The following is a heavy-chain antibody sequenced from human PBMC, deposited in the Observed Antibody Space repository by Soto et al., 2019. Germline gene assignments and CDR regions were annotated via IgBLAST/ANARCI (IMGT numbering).Heavy chain of an antibody. CDR1: GFTFSSYS. CDR2: ISSSSSYI. Sequence: GGSVRLSCAASGFTFSSYSMNWVRQAPGKGLEWVSSISSSSSYIYYADSVKGRFTISRDNAKNSLYLQMNSLRAEDTAVYYCARVPYFYGMDVWGQGTTVTVSS. V-gene: IGHV3-21*01. J-gene: IGHJ6*02. CDR3: ARVPYFYGMDV. D-gene: IGHD3-10*01.